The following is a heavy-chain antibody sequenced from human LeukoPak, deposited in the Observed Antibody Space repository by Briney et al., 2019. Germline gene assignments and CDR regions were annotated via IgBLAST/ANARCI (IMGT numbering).Heavy chain of an antibody. CDR1: GFSFNSHG. J-gene: IGHJ4*02. CDR2: IRYDGSTK. V-gene: IGHV3-30*02. Sequence: PGGSLRLSCVASGFSFNSHGLHWVRQAPGKGLEWVSFIRYDGSTKDYVDSVKGRFSISRDNSKNTLYLQMNTLRPEDTAAYFCAKDVMLFGALGTYFENWGQGSLVTVSS. CDR3: AKDVMLFGALGTYFEN. D-gene: IGHD3-3*01.